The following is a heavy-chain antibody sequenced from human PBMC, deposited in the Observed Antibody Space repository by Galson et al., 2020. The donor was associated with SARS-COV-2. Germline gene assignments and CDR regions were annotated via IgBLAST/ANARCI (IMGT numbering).Heavy chain of an antibody. D-gene: IGHD3-10*01. CDR3: ASYYYGSGSYYYGMDV. V-gene: IGHV3-74*01. J-gene: IGHJ6*02. CDR1: GFTFRSYW. CDR2: INSDGSST. Sequence: GGSLRLSCAASGFTFRSYWMHWVRQAPGKGLVWVSRINSDGSSTSYADSVKGRFTISRDNAKNTLYLQMNSLRAEDTAVYYCASYYYGSGSYYYGMDVWGQGTTVTVSS.